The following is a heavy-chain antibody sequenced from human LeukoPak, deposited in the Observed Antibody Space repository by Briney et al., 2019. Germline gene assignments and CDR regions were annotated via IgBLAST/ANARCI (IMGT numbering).Heavy chain of an antibody. CDR2: IYYSGST. D-gene: IGHD5-24*01. V-gene: IGHV4-59*12. CDR3: AREDAEQMDNSFDI. CDR1: GGSIRSSY. J-gene: IGHJ3*02. Sequence: SETLSLTCTVSGGSIRSSYWSWIRQPPGKGLEWIGYIYYSGSTHYNPSLKSRLTISVDTSKNQFSLKLRSVTAADTAVYYCAREDAEQMDNSFDIWGQGTMVTVSS.